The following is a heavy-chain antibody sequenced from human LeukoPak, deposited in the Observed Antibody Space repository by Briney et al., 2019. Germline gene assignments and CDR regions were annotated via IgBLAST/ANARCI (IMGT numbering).Heavy chain of an antibody. CDR2: IKSKTDGGTT. J-gene: IGHJ4*02. CDR1: GFTFSNAW. V-gene: IGHV3-15*01. CDR3: TTDSGVGATTFDY. Sequence: PGGSLRLSCAASGFTFSNAWMSWVRQAPGKGLEWVGRIKSKTDGGTTDYAAPVKGRFTISRDDSKNTLYLQMNSLKTEDTAVYYCTTDSGVGATTFDYWGQGTLVTVSS. D-gene: IGHD1-26*01.